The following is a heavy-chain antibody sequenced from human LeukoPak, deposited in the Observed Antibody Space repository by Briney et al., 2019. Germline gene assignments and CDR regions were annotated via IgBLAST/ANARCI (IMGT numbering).Heavy chain of an antibody. Sequence: AETLSLTCTVPGGSMSGYFWSWIRQPPGKGLEWIGYIYYSGSTNYNPSLKSRVTISVDTSKNQFSLKLSSVTAADTAVYYCARSITSSWYGDFLHWGQGTLVTVSS. CDR2: IYYSGST. J-gene: IGHJ1*01. CDR1: GGSMSGYF. CDR3: ARSITSSWYGDFLH. V-gene: IGHV4-59*01. D-gene: IGHD6-13*01.